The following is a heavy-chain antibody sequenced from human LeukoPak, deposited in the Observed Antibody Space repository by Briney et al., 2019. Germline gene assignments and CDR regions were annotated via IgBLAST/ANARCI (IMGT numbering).Heavy chain of an antibody. Sequence: GGSLRLSCAASGFTFSSYSMNWVRQAPGKGLEWVSSISSSSSYIYYADSVKGRFTISRDNAKNSLDLQMNSLRAEDTAVYYCARGITMIVVPFGYWGQGTLVTVSS. J-gene: IGHJ4*02. CDR1: GFTFSSYS. CDR2: ISSSSSYI. CDR3: ARGITMIVVPFGY. D-gene: IGHD3-22*01. V-gene: IGHV3-21*01.